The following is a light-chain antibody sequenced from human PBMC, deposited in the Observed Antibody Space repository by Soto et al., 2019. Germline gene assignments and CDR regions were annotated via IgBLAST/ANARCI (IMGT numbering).Light chain of an antibody. J-gene: IGLJ3*02. CDR1: SSDVGGYNY. V-gene: IGLV2-14*01. CDR3: SSYTSSSTRV. CDR2: EVS. Sequence: QSVLTQPASVSGSPGQSITISCTGTSSDVGGYNYVSWYQQHPGKAPKLMIYEVSNRPLGVSNRYSGSKSGNTASLTISGRQAEDEADYYCSSYTSSSTRVFGGGTKLTVL.